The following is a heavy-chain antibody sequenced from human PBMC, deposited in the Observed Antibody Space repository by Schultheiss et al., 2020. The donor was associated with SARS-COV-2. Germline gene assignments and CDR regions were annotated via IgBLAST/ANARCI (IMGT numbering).Heavy chain of an antibody. CDR2: VNYGGST. D-gene: IGHD3-3*01. Sequence: SETLSLTCDVSGGSMISNNWWSWVRQPPGKGLEWIGEVNYGGSTNYNPSLKSRVTISVDTSKNQFSLKLSSVTAADTAVYYCARLTRTWGQGTLVTVSS. V-gene: IGHV4-4*02. CDR1: GGSMISNNW. CDR3: ARLTRT. J-gene: IGHJ5*02.